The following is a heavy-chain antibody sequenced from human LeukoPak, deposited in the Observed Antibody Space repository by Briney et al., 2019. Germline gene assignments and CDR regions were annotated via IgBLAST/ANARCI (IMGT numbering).Heavy chain of an antibody. J-gene: IGHJ4*02. CDR1: GFTFSSYS. D-gene: IGHD2-2*01. CDR3: AREDCSSTSCYAKTPDY. CDR2: ISSSSSYI. Sequence: PGGSLRLSCAASGFTFSSYSMIWVRQAPGKGLEWVSSISSSSSYIYYADSVKGRFTISRDNAKNSLYLQMNSLRAEDTAMYYCAREDCSSTSCYAKTPDYWGQGTLVTISS. V-gene: IGHV3-21*01.